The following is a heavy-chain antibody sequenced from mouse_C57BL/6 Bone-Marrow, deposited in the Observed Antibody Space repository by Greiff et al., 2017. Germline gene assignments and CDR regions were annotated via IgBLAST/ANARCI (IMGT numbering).Heavy chain of an antibody. J-gene: IGHJ4*01. CDR1: GFTFSSYT. D-gene: IGHD4-1*01. CDR2: ISGGGGNT. Sequence: EVQLVESGGGLVKPGGSLKLSCAASGFTFSSYTMSWVRQTPEKRLEWVATISGGGGNTYYPDSVKGRFTISRDNAKNTLYLQMSSLRSEDTALYYCARTWVYYAMDYWGQGTSVTVSS. CDR3: ARTWVYYAMDY. V-gene: IGHV5-9*01.